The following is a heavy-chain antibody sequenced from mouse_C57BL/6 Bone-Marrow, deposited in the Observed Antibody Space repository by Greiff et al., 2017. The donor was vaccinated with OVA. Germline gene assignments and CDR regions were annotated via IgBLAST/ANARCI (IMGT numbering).Heavy chain of an antibody. CDR3: TKLLSTYYAMDY. D-gene: IGHD1-1*01. V-gene: IGHV6-3*01. Sequence: EVKLMESGGGLVQPGGSMKLSCVASGFTFSNYWMNWVRQSPEKGLEWIAQIRLKSDNYATHYAVSVKGRFPISRADSKSSVYLQMNNLRAEDTGIDYCTKLLSTYYAMDYWGQGTSVTVSS. CDR1: GFTFSNYW. J-gene: IGHJ4*01. CDR2: IRLKSDNYAT.